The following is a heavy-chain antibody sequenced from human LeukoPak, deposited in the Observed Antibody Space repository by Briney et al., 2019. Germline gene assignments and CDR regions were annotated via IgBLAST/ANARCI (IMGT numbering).Heavy chain of an antibody. J-gene: IGHJ4*02. V-gene: IGHV3-30*03. D-gene: IGHD3-10*01. CDR3: AREGGYYYGAYYFDY. CDR2: ISYDGSNK. Sequence: GGSLRLSCAASGFTFSSYGMHWVRQAPGKGLEWVAVISYDGSNKYYADSVKGRFTISRDNSKNTQYLQMNSLRAEDTAVYYCAREGGYYYGAYYFDYWGQGTLVTVSS. CDR1: GFTFSSYG.